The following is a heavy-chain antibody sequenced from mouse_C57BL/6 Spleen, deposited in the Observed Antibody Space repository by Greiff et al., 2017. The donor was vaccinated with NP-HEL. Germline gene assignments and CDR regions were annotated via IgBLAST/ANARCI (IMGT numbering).Heavy chain of an antibody. CDR1: GFTFSDYG. D-gene: IGHD2-4*01. J-gene: IGHJ1*03. Sequence: EVMLVESGGGLVKPGGSLKLFCAASGFTFSDYGMHWVRQAPEKGLEWVAYISSGSSTIYYADTVTGRFTISRDNAKNTLFLQMTSLRSEDTAMYYCARGGLYYDYGDWYFDVWGTGTTVTVSS. V-gene: IGHV5-17*01. CDR2: ISSGSSTI. CDR3: ARGGLYYDYGDWYFDV.